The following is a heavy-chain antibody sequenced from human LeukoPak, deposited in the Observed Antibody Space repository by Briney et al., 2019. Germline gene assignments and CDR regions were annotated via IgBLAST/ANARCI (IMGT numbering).Heavy chain of an antibody. Sequence: SGGSLRLSCAASGFTVSNNYMSWVRQVPGKGLEWASIIYNGGSIYYADSVKGRFTISRDNSKNTLSLQMNSLRAEDTAVYYCAGGVRRYYFDYWGQGTLVTVSS. D-gene: IGHD3-16*01. J-gene: IGHJ4*02. CDR2: IYNGGSI. V-gene: IGHV3-53*01. CDR1: GFTVSNNY. CDR3: AGGVRRYYFDY.